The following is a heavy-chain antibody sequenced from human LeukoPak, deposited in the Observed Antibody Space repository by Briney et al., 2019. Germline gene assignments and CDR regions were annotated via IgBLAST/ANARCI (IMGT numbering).Heavy chain of an antibody. CDR2: IQQDGDDK. CDR1: GLTLTTYW. V-gene: IGHV3-7*04. Sequence: PGRSMRLSCAVEGLTLTTYWMAWVRRAQGKGREWVANIQQDGDDKYYMDSVKGRFTISRDNANNALHLQMNSLRDEDTAVYYCARVAAAVPDYWGQGTLVTVSS. D-gene: IGHD6-13*01. J-gene: IGHJ4*02. CDR3: ARVAAAVPDY.